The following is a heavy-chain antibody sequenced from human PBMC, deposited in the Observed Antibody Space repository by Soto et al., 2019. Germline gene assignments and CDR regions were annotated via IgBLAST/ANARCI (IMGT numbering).Heavy chain of an antibody. V-gene: IGHV3-7*01. CDR3: AREAVVVTAILDY. D-gene: IGHD2-21*02. J-gene: IGHJ4*02. CDR2: IKQDGSEK. Sequence: GSLRLSCAASGFTFSSYWMSWVRQAPGKGLEWVANIKQDGSEKYYVDSVKGRFTISRDNAKNSLYLQMNSLRAEDTAVYYCAREAVVVTAILDYWGQGTLVTV. CDR1: GFTFSSYW.